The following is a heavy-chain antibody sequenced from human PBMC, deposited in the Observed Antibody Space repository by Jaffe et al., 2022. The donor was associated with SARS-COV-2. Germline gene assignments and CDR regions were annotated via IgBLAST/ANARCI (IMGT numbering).Heavy chain of an antibody. D-gene: IGHD6-19*01. CDR2: ITNSGGNT. CDR3: AKHTYSSGGADGFDI. V-gene: IGHV3-23*01. J-gene: IGHJ3*02. CDR1: GFTFSSYA. Sequence: EVQLLESGGGLVQPGGSLRLSCAASGFTFSSYAMSWVRQAPGKGLEWVSAITNSGGNTYYADSVKGRFTISRDNSKNTLYLQMNSLRAEDTAVYYCAKHTYSSGGADGFDIWGQGTMVTVSS.